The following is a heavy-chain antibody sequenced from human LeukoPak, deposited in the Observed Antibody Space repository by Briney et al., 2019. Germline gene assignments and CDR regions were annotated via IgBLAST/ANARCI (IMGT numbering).Heavy chain of an antibody. D-gene: IGHD3-3*01. V-gene: IGHV1-46*01. Sequence: AASVKVSCKASGYTFTSYYMHWVRQAPGQGLEWMGVINPSGGSTSYAQKFQGRVTMTRDMSTSTVYMELSSLRSEDTAVYYCATSQVGVGTSPHYYMDVWGKGTTVTVSS. CDR2: INPSGGST. J-gene: IGHJ6*03. CDR1: GYTFTSYY. CDR3: ATSQVGVGTSPHYYMDV.